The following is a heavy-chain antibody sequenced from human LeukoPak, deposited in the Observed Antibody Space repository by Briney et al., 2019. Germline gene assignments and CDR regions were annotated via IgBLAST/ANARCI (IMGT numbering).Heavy chain of an antibody. D-gene: IGHD3-3*01. CDR2: IYTSGST. J-gene: IGHJ5*01. Sequence: SETLFLSCTVSGVSLSSYYWSWIRQPAGKGLEWIGRIYTSGSTNYNPSLKSRVTISVDTFKKHFSLNLSSVTAADTAVYNCARHGVLPAWFDSWGRGTLVTVSS. CDR1: GVSLSSYY. V-gene: IGHV4-4*07. CDR3: ARHGVLPAWFDS.